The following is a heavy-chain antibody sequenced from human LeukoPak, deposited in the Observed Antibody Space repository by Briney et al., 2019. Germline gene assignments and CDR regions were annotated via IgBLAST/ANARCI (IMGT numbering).Heavy chain of an antibody. Sequence: SETLSLTCTVFGGSISSYYWSWIRQPAGKGLEWIGRIYSTGSTNYNPSLKSRVTMSVDTSKNQFSLRLRSVTAAAGTAGFDFWGQGALVTVSS. CDR2: IYSTGST. J-gene: IGHJ4*02. V-gene: IGHV4-4*07. CDR3: F. D-gene: IGHD6-13*01. CDR1: GGSISSYY.